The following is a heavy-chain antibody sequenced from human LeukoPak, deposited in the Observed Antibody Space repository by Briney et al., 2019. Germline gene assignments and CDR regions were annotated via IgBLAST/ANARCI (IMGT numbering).Heavy chain of an antibody. D-gene: IGHD2-8*01. Sequence: PGGSLRLSCAASGFTFSSYAMHWVRQAPGKGLEWAAVISYDGSNKYYADSVKGRFTISRDNSKNTLYLQMNSLRAEDTAVYYCARVSMGPFDYWGQGTLVTVSS. CDR3: ARVSMGPFDY. CDR2: ISYDGSNK. CDR1: GFTFSSYA. V-gene: IGHV3-30-3*01. J-gene: IGHJ4*02.